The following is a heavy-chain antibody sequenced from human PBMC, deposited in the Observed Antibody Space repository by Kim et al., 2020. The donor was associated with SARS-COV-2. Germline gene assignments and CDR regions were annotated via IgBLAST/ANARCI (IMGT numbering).Heavy chain of an antibody. D-gene: IGHD6-19*01. J-gene: IGHJ4*02. CDR3: ARGNGWHLF. Sequence: SETLSLTCNVSGDSMIDFFWSWIRQPPGRRLEWLGYIHSSGRANYNPSVKSRVTFSEDTSKSQFPLHLISVTAADTATYYCARGNGWHLFWGRGNLGTVS. V-gene: IGHV4-59*01. CDR2: IHSSGRA. CDR1: GDSMIDFF.